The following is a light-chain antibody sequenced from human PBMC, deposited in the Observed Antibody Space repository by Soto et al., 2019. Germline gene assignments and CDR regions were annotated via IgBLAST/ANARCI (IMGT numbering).Light chain of an antibody. J-gene: IGLJ1*01. CDR2: DVN. V-gene: IGLV2-11*01. CDR1: SSDVGGYNY. CDR3: LSYAGSYSFV. Sequence: QSALTQPRSVSGSPGQSVTISCTGSSSDVGGYNYVSWYQQHPGQAPKFLIYDVNKRPSGVSHRFSGSKSGNTASLTISGLQAEDEADYYCLSYAGSYSFVFGAGTKLTVL.